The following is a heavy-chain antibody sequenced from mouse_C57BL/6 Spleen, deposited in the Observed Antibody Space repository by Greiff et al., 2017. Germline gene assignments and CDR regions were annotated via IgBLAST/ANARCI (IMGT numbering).Heavy chain of an antibody. CDR1: GYAFSSYW. Sequence: QVQLQQSGAELVKPGASVKISCKASGYAFSSYWMNWVKQRPGKGLEWIGEIYPGDGDTNYNEKFKGKATLTADKSSSTAYMQLSSLTSEDSAVXYCSRVVRGDGFAYWGQGTILTVSA. CDR3: SRVVRGDGFAY. CDR2: IYPGDGDT. J-gene: IGHJ3*01. D-gene: IGHD2-13*01. V-gene: IGHV1-80*01.